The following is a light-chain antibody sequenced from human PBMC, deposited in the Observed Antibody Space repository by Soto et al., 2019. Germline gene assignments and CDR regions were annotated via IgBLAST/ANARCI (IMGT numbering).Light chain of an antibody. V-gene: IGKV3-20*01. Sequence: ESVLTQSPRTLSLSPGERATLSCRASQRLSSSYLAWYQQKPGQAPRLLIQGASSRATGIPDRFSGSGSGTDFTLTISRLEPEDFAVYYCQQFGSSAWTFGQGTKVDIK. CDR2: GAS. CDR3: QQFGSSAWT. CDR1: QRLSSSY. J-gene: IGKJ1*01.